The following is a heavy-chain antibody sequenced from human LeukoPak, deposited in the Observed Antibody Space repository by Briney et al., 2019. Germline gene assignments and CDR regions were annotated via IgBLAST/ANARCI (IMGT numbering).Heavy chain of an antibody. Sequence: ASVKVSCKASGYTFTSYATHWVRQAPGQRLEGMGWINAGNGNTKYSQKFQGRVTITRDTSASTAYMELSSLRSEDTAVYYCARDPRNYYGSGSYSGAFDIWGQGTMVTVSS. J-gene: IGHJ3*02. V-gene: IGHV1-3*01. CDR3: ARDPRNYYGSGSYSGAFDI. CDR1: GYTFTSYA. D-gene: IGHD3-10*01. CDR2: INAGNGNT.